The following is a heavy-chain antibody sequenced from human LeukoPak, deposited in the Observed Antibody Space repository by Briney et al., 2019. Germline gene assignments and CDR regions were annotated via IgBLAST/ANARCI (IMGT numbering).Heavy chain of an antibody. CDR1: GFTFSSYS. V-gene: IGHV3-48*01. J-gene: IGHJ6*03. CDR2: ISSSSSTI. CDR3: ARGWELRVFMDV. Sequence: GGSLRLSCAASGFTFSSYSMNWVRQAPGKGLEWVSYISSSSSTIYYADSVKGRYTISRDNAKNSLYLQMNSLRAEDTAVYYCARGWELRVFMDVWGKGTTVTVSS. D-gene: IGHD1-26*01.